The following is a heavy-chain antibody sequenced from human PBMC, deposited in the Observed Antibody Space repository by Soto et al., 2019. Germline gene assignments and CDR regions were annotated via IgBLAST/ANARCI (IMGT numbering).Heavy chain of an antibody. V-gene: IGHV3-30-3*01. Sequence: ESVGGVVQPGGSLRLSCAASGFTFSPSVMHWVRQAPGKGLEWMAIISYGGVNKYYADSVKGRFTISRDISESTLYLQMNSLRTEDTAVYYCAREEFEDGRGHFDYWGQGTLVSVSS. D-gene: IGHD3-22*01. CDR1: GFTFSPSV. CDR2: ISYGGVNK. CDR3: AREEFEDGRGHFDY. J-gene: IGHJ4*02.